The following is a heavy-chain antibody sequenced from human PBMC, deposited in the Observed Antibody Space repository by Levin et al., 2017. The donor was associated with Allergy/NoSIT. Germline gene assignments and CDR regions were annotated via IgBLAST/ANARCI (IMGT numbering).Heavy chain of an antibody. Sequence: GGSLRLSCAASGFTFSSYSMNWVRQAPGKGLEWVSYISSSSSTIYYADSVKGRFTISRDNAKNSLYLQMNSLRAEDTAVYYCAREGGLKQLWLLSYAFDIWGQGTMVTVSS. V-gene: IGHV3-48*01. D-gene: IGHD5-18*01. CDR1: GFTFSSYS. CDR3: AREGGLKQLWLLSYAFDI. CDR2: ISSSSSTI. J-gene: IGHJ3*02.